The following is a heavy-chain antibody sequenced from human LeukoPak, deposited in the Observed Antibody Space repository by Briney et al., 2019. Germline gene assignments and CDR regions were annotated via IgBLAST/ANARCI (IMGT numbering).Heavy chain of an antibody. CDR3: ARSTPMAPFDY. CDR2: ISAYNANT. J-gene: IGHJ4*02. CDR1: GYTFTNYG. D-gene: IGHD5-18*01. Sequence: GASVKVSCKASGYTFTNYGINWVRQAPGQGLEWMGWISAYNANTNYAQKLQGRVTMTTDTSTRTAYMELRGLRSDDTAMYYCARSTPMAPFDYWGQGTLVTVSS. V-gene: IGHV1-18*01.